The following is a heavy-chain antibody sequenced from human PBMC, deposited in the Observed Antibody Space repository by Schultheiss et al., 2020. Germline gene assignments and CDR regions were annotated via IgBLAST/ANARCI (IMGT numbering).Heavy chain of an antibody. Sequence: GGSLRLSCAASGFTFSSYEMNWVRQAPGKGLEWVAVISYDGSNKYYADSVKGRFTISRDNSKNTLYLQMNSLRAEDTAVYYCAKDLAGGGWYVLGYYYYGMDVWGQGTTVNVYS. CDR2: ISYDGSNK. CDR3: AKDLAGGGWYVLGYYYYGMDV. D-gene: IGHD6-19*01. V-gene: IGHV3-30*18. CDR1: GFTFSSYE. J-gene: IGHJ6*02.